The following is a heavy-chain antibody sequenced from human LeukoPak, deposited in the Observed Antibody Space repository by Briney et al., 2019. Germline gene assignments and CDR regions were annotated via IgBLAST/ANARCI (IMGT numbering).Heavy chain of an antibody. Sequence: GGSLRLSCAASGFTFSSYGMHWVRQAPGKGLEWVAVIWYDGSNKYYVDPVKGRFTISRDNPKNTLYLQMNSLRGEDTAVYYCARSRTGTAAYAADYWGQGTLVTVSS. D-gene: IGHD6-13*01. V-gene: IGHV3-33*01. J-gene: IGHJ4*02. CDR3: ARSRTGTAAYAADY. CDR1: GFTFSSYG. CDR2: IWYDGSNK.